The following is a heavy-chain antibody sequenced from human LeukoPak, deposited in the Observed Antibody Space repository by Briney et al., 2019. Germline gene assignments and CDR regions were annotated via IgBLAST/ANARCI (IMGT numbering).Heavy chain of an antibody. J-gene: IGHJ6*03. CDR1: GGSISSYY. CDR3: ARQSIPHFGYYYYMDV. V-gene: IGHV4-59*08. Sequence: SETLSLTCTVSGGSISSYYWSWIRQPPGKGLEWIGYIYNSGSTNYNPCLKSRVTISVDTSKNQFSLKLSSVTAADTAVYYCARQSIPHFGYYYYMDVWGKGTTVTVFS. D-gene: IGHD2-21*01. CDR2: IYNSGST.